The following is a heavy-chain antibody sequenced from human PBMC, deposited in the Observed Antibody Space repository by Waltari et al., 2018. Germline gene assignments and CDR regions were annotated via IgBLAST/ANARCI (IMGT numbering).Heavy chain of an antibody. Sequence: QVQLVQSGAEVKKPGSSVKVSCKASGGTFSSYAISWVRQAPGQGLEWMGGIIPIFGTANDAQKFQGRVTITADEATSTAYMELSSLRSEDTAVYYCASQYSSSWYVRDYYYGMDVWGQGTTVTVSS. CDR1: GGTFSSYA. CDR2: IIPIFGTA. V-gene: IGHV1-69*01. D-gene: IGHD6-13*01. CDR3: ASQYSSSWYVRDYYYGMDV. J-gene: IGHJ6*02.